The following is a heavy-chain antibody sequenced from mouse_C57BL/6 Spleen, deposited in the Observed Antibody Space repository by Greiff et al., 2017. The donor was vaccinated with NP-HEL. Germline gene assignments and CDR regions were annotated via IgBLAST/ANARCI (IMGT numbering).Heavy chain of an antibody. D-gene: IGHD1-1*01. Sequence: VQLQQPGAELVKPGASVKLSCKASGYTFTSYWMHWVKQRPGQGLEWIGMIHPNSGSTNYNEKFKSKATLTVDKSSSTAYMQLSSLTSEDDAVYYCAKEGFYYGSSSYAMDYWGQGTSVTVSS. CDR3: AKEGFYYGSSSYAMDY. CDR1: GYTFTSYW. CDR2: IHPNSGST. J-gene: IGHJ4*01. V-gene: IGHV1-64*01.